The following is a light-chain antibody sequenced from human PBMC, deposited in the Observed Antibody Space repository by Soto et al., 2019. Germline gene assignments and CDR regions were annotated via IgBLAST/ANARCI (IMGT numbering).Light chain of an antibody. CDR1: QSISRW. CDR3: QQYDNLPIT. Sequence: DIQMTQCASTPCSSVGARVTLTCRASQSISRWLAWYQQKPGKARKLLIYKASTLKSGVPSRFSGSGSGTDFTFTISSLQPEDIATYYCQQYDNLPITFGQGTRLDIK. J-gene: IGKJ5*01. V-gene: IGKV1-5*03. CDR2: KAS.